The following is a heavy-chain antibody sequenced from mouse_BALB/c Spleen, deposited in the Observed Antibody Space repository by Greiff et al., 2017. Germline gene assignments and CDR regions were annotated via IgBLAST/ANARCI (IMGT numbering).Heavy chain of an antibody. V-gene: IGHV2-9*02. CDR2: IWAGGST. D-gene: IGHD2-1*01. Sequence: QVQLKESGPGLVAPSQCLSITCTVSGFSLTSYGVHWVRQPPGKGLEWLGVIWAGGSTNYYSALMSRLSISKDNSKSQVFLKMNSLQTDDTAMYYCAEIYPGGYAMDYWGQGTSVTVSA. CDR1: GFSLTSYG. CDR3: AEIYPGGYAMDY. J-gene: IGHJ4*01.